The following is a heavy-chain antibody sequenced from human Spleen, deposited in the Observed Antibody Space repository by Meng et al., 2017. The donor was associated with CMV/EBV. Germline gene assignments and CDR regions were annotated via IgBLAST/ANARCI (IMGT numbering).Heavy chain of an antibody. CDR3: AKDLVVVIATGYYGMDV. CDR1: GFTFCSYG. V-gene: IGHV3-30*02. CDR2: IRYDGSNK. D-gene: IGHD2-21*01. Sequence: GESLKISCAASGFTFCSYGMHWVRQAPGKGLEWVAFIRYDGSNKYYADSVKGRFTISRDNSKNTLYLQMSSLRAEDTAVYYCAKDLVVVIATGYYGMDVWGQGTTVTVSS. J-gene: IGHJ6*02.